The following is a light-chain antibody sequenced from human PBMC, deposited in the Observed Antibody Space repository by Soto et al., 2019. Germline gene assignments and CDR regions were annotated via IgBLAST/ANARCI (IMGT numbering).Light chain of an antibody. Sequence: EIVLTQSPATLSLSPGERATFSCRASQSVSSYLAWYQQKPGQAPRLLIYDASTRATGIAARFSGSGSRTDFTLTISSLEPEDFAVYYGQLHINWPPSITLGRGTRLEIK. CDR1: QSVSSY. J-gene: IGKJ5*01. V-gene: IGKV3-11*01. CDR2: DAS. CDR3: QLHINWPPSIT.